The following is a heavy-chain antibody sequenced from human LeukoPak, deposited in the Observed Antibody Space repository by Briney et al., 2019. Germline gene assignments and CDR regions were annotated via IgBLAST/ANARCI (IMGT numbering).Heavy chain of an antibody. CDR2: IYHSGST. Sequence: SETLSLTCAVSGGSISSGGYSWRWIRQPPGKGLEWIEYIYHSGSTYYNPSLKSRVTISVDRSKNQFSLKLSSVTAADTAVYYCARALGYCSGGSCYSGGMDVWGKGTTVTVSS. CDR3: ARALGYCSGGSCYSGGMDV. V-gene: IGHV4-30-2*01. CDR1: GGSISSGGYS. J-gene: IGHJ6*04. D-gene: IGHD2-15*01.